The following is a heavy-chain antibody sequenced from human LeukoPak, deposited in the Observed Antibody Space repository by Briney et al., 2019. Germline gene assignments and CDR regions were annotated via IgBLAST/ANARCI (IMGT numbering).Heavy chain of an antibody. CDR2: ISWNSGSI. Sequence: GGSLRLSCAASGFTFDDYAMHWVWQAPGKGLEWVSGISWNSGSIGYADSVKGRFTISRDNAKNSLYLQMNSLRAEDTALYYCAKDIRAIAAAPSDYWGQGTLVTVSS. CDR3: AKDIRAIAAAPSDY. D-gene: IGHD6-13*01. V-gene: IGHV3-9*01. CDR1: GFTFDDYA. J-gene: IGHJ4*02.